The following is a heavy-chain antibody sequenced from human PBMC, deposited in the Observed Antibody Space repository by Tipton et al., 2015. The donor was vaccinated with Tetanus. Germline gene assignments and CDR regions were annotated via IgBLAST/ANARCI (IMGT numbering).Heavy chain of an antibody. V-gene: IGHV6-1*01. CDR3: ARGDVSFDI. CDR1: GDSVSSNSAV. J-gene: IGHJ3*02. Sequence: GLVKPSQTLSLTRAISGDSVSSNSAVWNWIRQSPSRGLEWLGRTYYKSRWSTNYAVSVKSRITINPDTSKNQFSLQLTSMTPEDAAVYHCARGDVSFDIWGHGTMVTVSS. D-gene: IGHD2-8*01. CDR2: TYYKSRWST.